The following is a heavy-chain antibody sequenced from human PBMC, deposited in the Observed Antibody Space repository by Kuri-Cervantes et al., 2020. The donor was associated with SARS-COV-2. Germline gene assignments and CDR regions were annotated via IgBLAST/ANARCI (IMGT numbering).Heavy chain of an antibody. D-gene: IGHD1-26*01. V-gene: IGHV4-34*01. CDR1: GGSFSGYY. CDR3: ARDRRIVGASSNWFDP. Sequence: SQTLSPTCAVYGGSFSGYYWSWIRQPPGKGLEWIGEINHSGSTNYNPSLKSRVTISVDTSKSQFSLKLCSVTAADAAVYYCARDRRIVGASSNWFDPWGQGTLVTVSS. J-gene: IGHJ5*02. CDR2: INHSGST.